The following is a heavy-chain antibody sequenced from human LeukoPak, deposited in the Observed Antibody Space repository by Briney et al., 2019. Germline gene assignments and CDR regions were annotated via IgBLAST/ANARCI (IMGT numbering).Heavy chain of an antibody. CDR2: IYSGGST. J-gene: IGHJ4*02. D-gene: IGHD2-2*01. Sequence: PSETLSLTCVVYGESFSGYSWSWIRQPPVKGLEWVSVIYSGGSTYYADSVKGRFTISRDNSKNTLYLQMNSLRAEDTAVYYRARDLSYASDYWGQGTLVTVSS. V-gene: IGHV3-66*01. CDR3: ARDLSYASDY. CDR1: GESFSGYS.